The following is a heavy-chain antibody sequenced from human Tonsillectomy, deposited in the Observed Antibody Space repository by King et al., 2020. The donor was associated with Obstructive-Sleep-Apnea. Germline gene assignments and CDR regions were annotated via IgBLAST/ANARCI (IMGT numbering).Heavy chain of an antibody. CDR1: GGSISSNVYY. Sequence: QLQESGPGLVEPSETLSLTCTVSGGSISSNVYYWDWIRQPPGKGLEWIGTIYYTGKTDYNPSLESGVTMSVETSQNQFSLKLHSLTVADTAMYYCVRSPYRRGPGWLDAWGQGSPVTVSS. CDR2: IYYTGKT. D-gene: IGHD3-10*01. J-gene: IGHJ5*02. CDR3: VRSPYRRGPGWLDA. V-gene: IGHV4-39*07.